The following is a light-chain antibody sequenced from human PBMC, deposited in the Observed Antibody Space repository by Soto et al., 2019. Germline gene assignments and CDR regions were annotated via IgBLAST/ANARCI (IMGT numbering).Light chain of an antibody. CDR3: QQYNSYPWT. V-gene: IGKV1-5*01. CDR2: DAS. J-gene: IGKJ1*01. CDR1: QSISSW. Sequence: DIQMTQSPSTLSASVGDRVTITCRSSQSISSWLAWYQQKPGKAPKLLIYDASSLESGVPSRFSGSGSGTEFTLTISSLQPDDLATYYRQQYNSYPWTFGQGTKV.